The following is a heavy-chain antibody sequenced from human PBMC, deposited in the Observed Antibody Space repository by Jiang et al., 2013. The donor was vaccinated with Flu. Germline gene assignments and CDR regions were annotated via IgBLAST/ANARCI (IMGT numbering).Heavy chain of an antibody. CDR2: IIPIFGTA. J-gene: IGHJ4*02. CDR3: ASGKAYSGYDYGHLENFDY. D-gene: IGHD5-12*01. V-gene: IGHV1-69*01. CDR1: GGTFSSYA. Sequence: GAEVKKPGSSVKVSCKASGGTFSSYAISWVRQAPGQGLEWMGGIIPIFGTANYAQKFQGRVTITADESTSTTYMELSSLRSEDTAVYYCASGKAYSGYDYGHLENFDYWGQGTLVTVSS.